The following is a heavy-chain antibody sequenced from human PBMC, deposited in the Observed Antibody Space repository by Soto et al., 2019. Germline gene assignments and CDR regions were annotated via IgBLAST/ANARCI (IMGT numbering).Heavy chain of an antibody. V-gene: IGHV4-39*01. Sequence: SETLSLTCTVSGGSISSSSYYWGWIRQPPGKGLEWIGSIYYSGSTYYNPSLKSRVTISVDTSKNQFSLKLSSVTAADTAVYYCAVLYYGSGSIVDYWGQGTLVTVSS. CDR3: AVLYYGSGSIVDY. D-gene: IGHD3-10*01. CDR2: IYYSGST. J-gene: IGHJ4*02. CDR1: GGSISSSSYY.